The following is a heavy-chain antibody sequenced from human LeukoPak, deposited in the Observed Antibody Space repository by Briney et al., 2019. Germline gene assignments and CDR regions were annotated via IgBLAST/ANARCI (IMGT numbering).Heavy chain of an antibody. CDR2: GIPIFSTA. J-gene: IGHJ3*02. D-gene: IGHD6-19*01. Sequence: SVKLSCKASGGTGSNYAIGWVRHAPGQGLEWMGGGIPIFSTANYAQKFQGRVTMTEDTSTDTAYMELSSLRSEDTAVYYCASPGGQWLVQLHMAFDIWGQGTMVTVSS. CDR1: GGTGSNYA. CDR3: ASPGGQWLVQLHMAFDI. V-gene: IGHV1-69*06.